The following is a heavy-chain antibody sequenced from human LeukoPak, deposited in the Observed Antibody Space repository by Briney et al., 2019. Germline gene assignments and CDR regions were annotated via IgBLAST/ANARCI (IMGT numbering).Heavy chain of an antibody. CDR1: GFTFSSYS. Sequence: PGGSLRLSCAASGFTFSSYSMNWVRQAPGKGLEWVSSISSSSYIYYADSVKGRFTISRDNAKNSLYLQMNSLRAEDTAVYYCARGGPTGPFDYWGQGTLVTVSS. CDR2: ISSSSYI. CDR3: ARGGPTGPFDY. V-gene: IGHV3-21*01. D-gene: IGHD1-14*01. J-gene: IGHJ4*02.